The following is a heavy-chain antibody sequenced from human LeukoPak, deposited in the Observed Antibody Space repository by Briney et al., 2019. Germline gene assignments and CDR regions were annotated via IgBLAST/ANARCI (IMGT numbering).Heavy chain of an antibody. J-gene: IGHJ4*02. V-gene: IGHV5-51*01. CDR1: GYSFISYW. CDR2: IYPGDSAT. D-gene: IGHD6-19*01. Sequence: GESLKISCKGSGYSFISYWIGWVRQMPGKGLEWMAMIYPGDSATRYSPSFQGQVTVSADKSTSSAYLQWSSLKASDTAMYYCARRWAVAGAFDYWGQGTLVTVSS. CDR3: ARRWAVAGAFDY.